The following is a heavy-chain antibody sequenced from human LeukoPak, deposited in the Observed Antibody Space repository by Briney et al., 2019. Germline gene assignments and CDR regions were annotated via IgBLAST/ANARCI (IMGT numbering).Heavy chain of an antibody. CDR3: ARGSRSYDFWSGYYSGNWFDP. V-gene: IGHV4-34*01. D-gene: IGHD3-3*01. J-gene: IGHJ5*02. CDR2: INHSGST. CDR1: GGSFSGYY. Sequence: SETLSLTCAVYGGSFSGYYWSWIRQPPGKGLEWIGEINHSGSTNYNPSLKSRVTISVDTSKNQFSLKLSSVTAADTAVYYCARGSRSYDFWSGYYSGNWFDPWGQGTLVTVSS.